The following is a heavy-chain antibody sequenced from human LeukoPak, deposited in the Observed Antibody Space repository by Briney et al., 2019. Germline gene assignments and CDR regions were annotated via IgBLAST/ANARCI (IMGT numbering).Heavy chain of an antibody. CDR1: GFTFSSYN. CDR3: TTEGETYYDILTGYYHFDY. Sequence: GGSLRLSCAASGFTFSSYNMNWVRQAPGKGLEWVGRIKSKTDGGTTDYAAPVKGRFTISRDDSKNTLYLQMNSLKTEDTAVYYCTTEGETYYDILTGYYHFDYWGQGTLVTVSS. D-gene: IGHD3-9*01. CDR2: IKSKTDGGTT. J-gene: IGHJ4*02. V-gene: IGHV3-15*01.